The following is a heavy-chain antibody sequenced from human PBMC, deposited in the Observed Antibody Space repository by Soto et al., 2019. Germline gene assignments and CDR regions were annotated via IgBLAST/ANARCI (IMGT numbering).Heavy chain of an antibody. J-gene: IGHJ4*02. Sequence: KPSETLSLTCTVSGGSISSGDYYWSWIRQPPGKGLEWIGYIYYSGSTYYNPSLKSRVTISVDTSKNQFSLKLSSVTAADTAVYYCASQKIYPYYFDYWGQGTLVTVSS. CDR1: GGSISSGDYY. CDR2: IYYSGST. V-gene: IGHV4-30-4*01. CDR3: ASQKIYPYYFDY.